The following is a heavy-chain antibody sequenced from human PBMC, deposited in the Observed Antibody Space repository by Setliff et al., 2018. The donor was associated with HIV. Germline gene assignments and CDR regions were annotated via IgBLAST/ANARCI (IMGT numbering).Heavy chain of an antibody. CDR3: ATWTRAETSENFQH. CDR2: IYLGDSDT. V-gene: IGHV5-51*01. Sequence: GESLKISCKGSGYRFTSHWIDWVRQTPGKGLEWMGIIYLGDSDTRYSPSFQGQVTISADKSISTAYVQWSSLKASDTAMYYCATWTRAETSENFQHWGQGTLVTVSS. CDR1: GYRFTSHW. J-gene: IGHJ1*01. D-gene: IGHD4-17*01.